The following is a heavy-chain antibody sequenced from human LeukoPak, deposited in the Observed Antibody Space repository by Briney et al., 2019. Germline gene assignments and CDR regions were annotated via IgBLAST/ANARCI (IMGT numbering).Heavy chain of an antibody. V-gene: IGHV4-39*07. J-gene: IGHJ4*02. CDR3: ARGGFAYYYDSSGYYYFDY. CDR1: GGSIRSSYCY. CDR2: INHSGST. D-gene: IGHD3-22*01. Sequence: SETLSLTCTVSGGSIRSSYCYWGWIRQPPGKGLEWIGEINHSGSTNYNPSLKSRVTISVDTSKNQFSLKLSSVTAADTAVYYCARGGFAYYYDSSGYYYFDYWGQGTLVTVSS.